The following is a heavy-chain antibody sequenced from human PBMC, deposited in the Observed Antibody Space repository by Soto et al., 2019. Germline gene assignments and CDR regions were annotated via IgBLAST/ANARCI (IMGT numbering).Heavy chain of an antibody. Sequence: QITLKESGPTLVKPTQTLTLTCTFSGFSLSSPAVGVNWIRQPPGKALEWLALIYWDDDKQYSPSLRGRLTITKDTSKNQVVLTMTNVEPVDTATYYCAHGSGWLSDYWGQGTLVTVSS. J-gene: IGHJ4*02. CDR1: GFSLSSPAVG. CDR3: AHGSGWLSDY. V-gene: IGHV2-5*02. D-gene: IGHD6-19*01. CDR2: IYWDDDK.